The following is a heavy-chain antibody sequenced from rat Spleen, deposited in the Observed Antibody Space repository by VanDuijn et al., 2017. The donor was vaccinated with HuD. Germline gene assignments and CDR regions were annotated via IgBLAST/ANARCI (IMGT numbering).Heavy chain of an antibody. Sequence: EVQLVESGGGLVQPGRSLKLSCAASGFTYSNYVMAWVSQAPTKGLEWVASISTGGGNTYYRDSVKGRFTISRDNAKNTLYLQMDSLRSEDTATYYCARGDYGYINWGVMDAWGQGASVTVSS. J-gene: IGHJ4*01. CDR3: ARGDYGYINWGVMDA. D-gene: IGHD1-9*01. CDR1: GFTYSNYV. V-gene: IGHV5S13*01. CDR2: ISTGGGNT.